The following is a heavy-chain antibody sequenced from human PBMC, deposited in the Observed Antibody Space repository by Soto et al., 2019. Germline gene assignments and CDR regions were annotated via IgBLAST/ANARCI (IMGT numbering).Heavy chain of an antibody. J-gene: IGHJ1*01. CDR3: TGGYCTGGTCSSGYFQH. CDR1: GFTFSGST. CDR2: IRSKANDYAT. V-gene: IGHV3-73*02. Sequence: EVQLVQSGGGLVQPGGSLKLSCAASGFTFSGSTVHWVRQASGEGLQWVGRIRSKANDYATTYIASVKGWFTISRDDSSNTAYLQMSDLKTEDTAVYYCTGGYCTGGTCSSGYFQHWGQGALVTVFS. D-gene: IGHD2-15*01.